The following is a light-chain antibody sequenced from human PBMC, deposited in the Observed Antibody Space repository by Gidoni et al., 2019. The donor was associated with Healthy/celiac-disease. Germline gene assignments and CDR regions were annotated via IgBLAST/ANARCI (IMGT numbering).Light chain of an antibody. Sequence: QSELTQSPSASGTPGQSVTISCSGRPSNIGKNTVNWYQQLPGAAPKLLIYNNHQRPSGVPDRFSASKSGTSASLAISGLQSADEADYYCEAWDDTLNGRVFGGGTKVTVL. V-gene: IGLV1-44*01. CDR3: EAWDDTLNGRV. J-gene: IGLJ3*02. CDR2: NNH. CDR1: PSNIGKNT.